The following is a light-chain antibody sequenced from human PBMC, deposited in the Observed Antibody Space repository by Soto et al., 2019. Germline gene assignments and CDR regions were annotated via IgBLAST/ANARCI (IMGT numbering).Light chain of an antibody. CDR1: QSVSSD. V-gene: IGKV3-15*01. Sequence: EIVMTQSPATLSASPGERATFSCRASQSVSSDLAWYQHKPGQSPRLLISGASTRATAIPARCSGSGSGTEFTLTISSLQSEDFALYYCQQYNDWPPTFGQGTKVEIK. J-gene: IGKJ1*01. CDR2: GAS. CDR3: QQYNDWPPT.